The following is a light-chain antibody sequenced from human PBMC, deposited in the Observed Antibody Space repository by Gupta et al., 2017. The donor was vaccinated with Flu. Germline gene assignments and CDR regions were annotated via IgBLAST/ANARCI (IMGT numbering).Light chain of an antibody. CDR2: AAS. V-gene: IGKV1-39*01. CDR3: QEGYGEPPT. J-gene: IGKJ4*01. CDR1: QSIGNY. Sequence: PPPLSAFVGDRVNITWRASQSIGNYLNWYQQKPGKAPKLLISAASTLQSGVASRFRGIGAGTEFTLTISSLQTEDFATDFCQEGYGEPPTFGGGAKVELK.